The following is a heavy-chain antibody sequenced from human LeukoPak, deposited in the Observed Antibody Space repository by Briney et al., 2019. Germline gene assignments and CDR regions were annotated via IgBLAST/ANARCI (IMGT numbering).Heavy chain of an antibody. CDR3: AREGSYIAVAVLYYYGMDV. CDR2: INPNSGGK. J-gene: IGHJ6*02. CDR1: VYTFTGYY. Sequence: GASVKVSCKASVYTFTGYYMHWVRQTPGQGVEWVGWINPNSGGKNYAQKFQGRVTMTMDTSISTAYMERSRLRSDDTAVYYCAREGSYIAVAVLYYYGMDVWGQGTTVTVSS. D-gene: IGHD6-19*01. V-gene: IGHV1-2*02.